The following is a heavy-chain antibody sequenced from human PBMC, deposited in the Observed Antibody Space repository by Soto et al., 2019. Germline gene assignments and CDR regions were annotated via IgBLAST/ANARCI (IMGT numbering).Heavy chain of an antibody. D-gene: IGHD3-3*01. CDR3: ARVPSYDFWSGYPRDWYYYGMDV. CDR2: ISSSSSYI. CDR1: GFTFSSYS. Sequence: SLRLSCAASGFTFSSYSMNWVRQAPGKGLEWVSSISSSSSYIYYADSVKGRFTISRDNAKNSLYLQMNSLRAEDTAVYYCARVPSYDFWSGYPRDWYYYGMDVWGQVTKGTVSS. V-gene: IGHV3-21*01. J-gene: IGHJ6*02.